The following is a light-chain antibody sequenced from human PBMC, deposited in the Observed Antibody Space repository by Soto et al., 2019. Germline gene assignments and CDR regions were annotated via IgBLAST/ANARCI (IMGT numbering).Light chain of an antibody. CDR2: DAS. CDR1: QSINNW. J-gene: IGKJ4*01. CDR3: QHYNSYSGA. V-gene: IGKV1-5*01. Sequence: DIPMTQSPSTLSASVGDRVSITCRASQSINNWLAWYQQKPGKAPKLLIFDASTLEGGVPSRFSGSGSGSEFTLTISSLQPDDFAPYYCQHYNSYSGAFGGGTKVELK.